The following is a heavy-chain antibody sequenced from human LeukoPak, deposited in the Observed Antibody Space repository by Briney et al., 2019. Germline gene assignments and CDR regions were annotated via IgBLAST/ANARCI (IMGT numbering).Heavy chain of an antibody. J-gene: IGHJ3*02. Sequence: GGSLRLSCAASGFTFSDYYMSWIRQAPGKGLEWVSYISSSGSTIYYADSVKGRFTISRDNAKNSLYLQMNSLRAEDTAVYYCARVGAYDILTGPTGGAFDIWGQGTMVTVSS. D-gene: IGHD3-9*01. CDR2: ISSSGSTI. CDR1: GFTFSDYY. V-gene: IGHV3-11*01. CDR3: ARVGAYDILTGPTGGAFDI.